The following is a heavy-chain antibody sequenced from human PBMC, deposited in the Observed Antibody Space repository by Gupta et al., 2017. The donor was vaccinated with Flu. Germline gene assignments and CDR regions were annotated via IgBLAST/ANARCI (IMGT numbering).Heavy chain of an antibody. CDR2: ISGSGGRT. D-gene: IGHD3-22*01. J-gene: IGHJ6*02. V-gene: IGHV3-23*01. Sequence: EVQLLESGGGLIQPGGSLGLSCAASGFPFHRFAMSWVRQAPGKGLEWVSTISGSGGRTYYTDSVKGRFTIARDNTNNTLYLQVNSLRAEDTAVYYCARGDYTYYYDSSGYYYAGMDVWAKGPRSPSP. CDR1: GFPFHRFA. CDR3: ARGDYTYYYDSSGYYYAGMDV.